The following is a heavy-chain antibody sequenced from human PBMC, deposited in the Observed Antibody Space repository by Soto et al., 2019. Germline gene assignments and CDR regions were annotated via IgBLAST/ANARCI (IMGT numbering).Heavy chain of an antibody. CDR1: GGSFGGYY. V-gene: IGHV4-34*01. Sequence: PXXTLSLRNAVYGGSFGGYYGPWIRQPPGTGLEWIGEINHSGSTNYNPSLKSRVTISVDTSKNQFSLKLTPVTAADTAVYYCARDKITGLFDYWGQGTLVTVSS. CDR3: ARDKITGLFDY. D-gene: IGHD2-8*02. CDR2: INHSGST. J-gene: IGHJ4*02.